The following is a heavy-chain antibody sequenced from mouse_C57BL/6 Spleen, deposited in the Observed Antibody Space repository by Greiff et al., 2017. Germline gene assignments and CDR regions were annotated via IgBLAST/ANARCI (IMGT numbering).Heavy chain of an antibody. J-gene: IGHJ3*01. D-gene: IGHD2-4*01. Sequence: QVQLQQPGAELVKPGASVKMSCKASGYTFTSYWITWVKQRPGQGLEWLGDIYPGSGSNNYNEKFKSKATLTVDTSSSTASMQRSSLTSEDSAVYYCARKGLDYYDYDGVCAYWGQGTLVTVSA. CDR3: ARKGLDYYDYDGVCAY. V-gene: IGHV1-55*01. CDR2: IYPGSGSN. CDR1: GYTFTSYW.